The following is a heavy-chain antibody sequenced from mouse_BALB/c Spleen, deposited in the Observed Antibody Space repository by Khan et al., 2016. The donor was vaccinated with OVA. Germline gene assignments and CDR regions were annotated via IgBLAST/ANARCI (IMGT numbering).Heavy chain of an antibody. CDR3: ARMAKK. CDR2: INTPNGNT. J-gene: IGHJ2*01. CDR1: GFTIKDTY. V-gene: IGHV14-3*02. Sequence: VQLKQSGAELVKPGATVKLSCTASGFTIKDTYMSWLNQWPEKGLEWIGSINTPNGNTKYDPTFQGRVTITADTSNNTVYLQLSSLTSEDTAVYYCARMAKKWGQGTTLTVSS.